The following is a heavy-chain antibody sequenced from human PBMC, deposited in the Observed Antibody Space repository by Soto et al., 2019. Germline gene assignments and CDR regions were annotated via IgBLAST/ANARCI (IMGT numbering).Heavy chain of an antibody. J-gene: IGHJ6*02. V-gene: IGHV1-46*01. D-gene: IGHD5-18*01. CDR2: IIPSGGST. CDR3: ARDQTRDTAGGYYYGMDD. CDR1: GYTFTSYY. Sequence: ASVKVSCKASGYTFTSYYIHWVRQAPGQGLEWMGIIIPSGGSTSYAQKFQGRVTITRDKSTNTAYMELSSLRSEDTAVYYCARDQTRDTAGGYYYGMDDWGQGTTVTVSS.